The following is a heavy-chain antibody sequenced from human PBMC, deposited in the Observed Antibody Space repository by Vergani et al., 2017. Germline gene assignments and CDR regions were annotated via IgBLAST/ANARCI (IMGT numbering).Heavy chain of an antibody. CDR1: GYTFTSYG. J-gene: IGHJ5*02. Sequence: QVQLVQSGAEVKKPGASVKVSCKAPGYTFTSYGISWVRQAPGQGLEWMGWISAYNGNTNYAQKLQGRVTMTTDTSTSTAYMELRSLRSDDTAVYYCARAPGLGPYGSIAWFDPWGQGTLVTVSS. CDR2: ISAYNGNT. D-gene: IGHD2-21*01. V-gene: IGHV1-18*04. CDR3: ARAPGLGPYGSIAWFDP.